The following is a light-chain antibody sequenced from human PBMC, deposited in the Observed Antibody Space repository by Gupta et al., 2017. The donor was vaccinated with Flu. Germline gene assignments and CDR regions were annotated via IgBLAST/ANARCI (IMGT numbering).Light chain of an antibody. V-gene: IGLV3-10*01. J-gene: IGLJ3*02. CDR2: EDT. Sequence: SHDLPQPHPVSVSPGQTARLTCSGDALPKKYADWYQQKSGKAPVLVIYEDTKRPSGIPARFSGSSSGTMASLTIREGQVEDEADYYCFSRDSSGNHPLFGGGTKLTVL. CDR1: ALPKKY. CDR3: FSRDSSGNHPL.